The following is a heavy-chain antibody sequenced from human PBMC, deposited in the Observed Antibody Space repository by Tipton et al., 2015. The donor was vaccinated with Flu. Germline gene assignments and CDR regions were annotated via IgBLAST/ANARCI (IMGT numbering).Heavy chain of an antibody. J-gene: IGHJ4*02. Sequence: TLSLTCTVSDYSISSGHYWGWIRQPPGKGLEWIGSIYHSGGTHYNPSLKSRVTISVDTSKNHFYLKVSSVTASDTAVYFCARGPRHKYTSFHPDYWGQGTLVTVSS. D-gene: IGHD6-6*01. V-gene: IGHV4-38-2*02. CDR2: IYHSGGT. CDR3: ARGPRHKYTSFHPDY. CDR1: DYSISSGHY.